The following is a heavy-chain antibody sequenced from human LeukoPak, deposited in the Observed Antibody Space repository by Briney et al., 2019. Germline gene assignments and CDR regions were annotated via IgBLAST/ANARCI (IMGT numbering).Heavy chain of an antibody. V-gene: IGHV1-2*02. CDR2: INPNSDGT. D-gene: IGHD3-10*01. J-gene: IGHJ4*02. Sequence: GASVKVSCKASGYTFTGDYMHWVRQAPGQGLEWRGWINPNSDGTKFAQRFQGSVTMTRDTSISTAPMTPSILRSNDTAVYYCARDPYGSGSYSVGDYWGQGTLVTVSS. CDR1: GYTFTGDY. CDR3: ARDPYGSGSYSVGDY.